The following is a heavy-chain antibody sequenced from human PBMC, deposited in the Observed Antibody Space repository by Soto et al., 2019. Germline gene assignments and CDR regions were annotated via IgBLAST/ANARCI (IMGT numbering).Heavy chain of an antibody. CDR3: AKDMGILWFGELGAFDI. J-gene: IGHJ3*02. CDR2: ISYDGSNK. CDR1: GFTFSSYG. D-gene: IGHD3-10*01. V-gene: IGHV3-30*18. Sequence: PGGSLRLSCAASGFTFSSYGMHWVRQAPGKGLEWVAVISYDGSNKYYADSVKGRFTISRDNSKNTLYLQMNSLRAEDTAVYYCAKDMGILWFGELGAFDIWGQGTMVTVSS.